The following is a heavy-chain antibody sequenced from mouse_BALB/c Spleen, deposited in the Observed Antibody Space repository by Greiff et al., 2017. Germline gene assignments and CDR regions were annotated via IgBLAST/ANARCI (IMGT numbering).Heavy chain of an antibody. CDR1: GYSITSGYS. Sequence: VQLKESGPDLVKPSQSLSLTCTVTGYSITSGYSWNWIRQFPGNKLEWMGYIHYSGSTNYNPALKSRISITRDTSKNQFFLQLNSVTTEDTATYYCAREDPYYFDYWGQGTTLTVSS. CDR2: IHYSGST. J-gene: IGHJ2*01. CDR3: AREDPYYFDY. V-gene: IGHV3-1*02.